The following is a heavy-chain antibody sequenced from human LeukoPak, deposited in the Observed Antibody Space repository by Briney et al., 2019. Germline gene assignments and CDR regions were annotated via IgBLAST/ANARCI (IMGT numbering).Heavy chain of an antibody. V-gene: IGHV4-34*01. CDR3: ARVGDLFGAHRVRGLPPDYYYMDV. CDR2: INHSGSS. CDR1: GGSITDYF. J-gene: IGHJ6*03. Sequence: SETLSLTCALSGGSITDYFYNWVRQPPGKGLEWIGEINHSGSSTYNPSLKSRVIISVDTSKNQFSLKLSLVTAADTAVYDCARVGDLFGAHRVRGLPPDYYYMDVWGKGTTVTVSS. D-gene: IGHD3-10*01.